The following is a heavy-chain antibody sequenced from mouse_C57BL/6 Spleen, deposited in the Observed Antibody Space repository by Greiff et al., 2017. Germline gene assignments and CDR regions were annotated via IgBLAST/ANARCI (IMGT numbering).Heavy chain of an antibody. D-gene: IGHD3-1*01. CDR1: GYAFTNYL. CDR2: INPGSGGT. J-gene: IGHJ2*01. Sequence: LVESGAELVRPGTSVKVSCKASGYAFTNYLIEWVKQRPGQGLEWIGVINPGSGGTNYNEKFKGKATLTADKSSSTAYMQLSSLTSEDSAVYCCARSGEEYYFDYWGQGTTLTVSS. V-gene: IGHV1-54*01. CDR3: ARSGEEYYFDY.